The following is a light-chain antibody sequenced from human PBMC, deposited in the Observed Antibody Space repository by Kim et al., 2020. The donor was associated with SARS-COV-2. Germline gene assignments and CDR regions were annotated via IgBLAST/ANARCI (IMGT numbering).Light chain of an antibody. J-gene: IGLJ3*02. Sequence: GRSITIFCTGTRIDVGGYNYVSWYQQHPGKAPNLMIYGVNDRPSEVSNRFSGSKSGNTASLSISGLQAEDEANYYCSSYTTRSTWVFGGGTQLTVL. CDR2: GVN. V-gene: IGLV2-14*03. CDR1: RIDVGGYNY. CDR3: SSYTTRSTWV.